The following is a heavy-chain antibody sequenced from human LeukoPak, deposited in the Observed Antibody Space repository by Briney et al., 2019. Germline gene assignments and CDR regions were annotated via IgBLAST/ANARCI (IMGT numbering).Heavy chain of an antibody. CDR2: IKSKTDGGTT. CDR3: TTTGDSGYHLDY. J-gene: IGHJ4*02. Sequence: PGGSLRLSCAISGFTFSTAWMSWVRQAPGKGLEWVGRIKSKTDGGTTDYAAPVKGRFTISRDDSKNTLYQQMNSLKTEDTAVYYWTTTGDSGYHLDYRRQGTLDADSS. D-gene: IGHD5-12*01. CDR1: GFTFSTAW. V-gene: IGHV3-15*01.